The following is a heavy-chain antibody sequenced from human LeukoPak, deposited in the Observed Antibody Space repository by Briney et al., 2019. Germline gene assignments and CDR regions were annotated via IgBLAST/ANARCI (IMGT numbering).Heavy chain of an antibody. V-gene: IGHV3-30*18. CDR2: ISYDGSNK. CDR1: GFTFSSYG. D-gene: IGHD3-10*01. Sequence: PGGSLRLSCAASGFTFSSYGMHWVRQAPGKGLEWVAVISYDGSNKYYADSVKGRFTISRDNAKNSLYLQMNSLRAEDSALYYCAKDARGAYWGQGTLVTVSS. J-gene: IGHJ4*02. CDR3: AKDARGAY.